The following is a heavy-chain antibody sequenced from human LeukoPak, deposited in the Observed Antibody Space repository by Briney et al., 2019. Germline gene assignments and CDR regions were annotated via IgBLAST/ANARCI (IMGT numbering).Heavy chain of an antibody. CDR1: GFTFDSYS. CDR2: ISSSSNYI. CDR3: ARDYLVVPAAMWWFDP. Sequence: SGGSLRLSCAASGFTFDSYSMNWVRQAPGKGLEWVSSISSSSNYIYYADSVKGRFTISRDNAKNSLYLQMNSLRAEDTAVYYCARDYLVVPAAMWWFDPWSQGTLVTVSS. D-gene: IGHD2-2*01. V-gene: IGHV3-21*01. J-gene: IGHJ5*02.